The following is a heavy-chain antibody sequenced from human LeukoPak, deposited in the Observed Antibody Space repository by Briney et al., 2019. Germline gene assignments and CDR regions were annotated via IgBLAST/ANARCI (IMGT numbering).Heavy chain of an antibody. CDR3: AREKWGEQLDY. CDR1: GFTFSSYA. Sequence: PGRSLRLSCAASGFTFSSYAMHWVRQAPGKGLEWVAVISYDGSNKYYTDSVKGRFTISRDNSKNTLYLQMNSQRAEDTAVYYCAREKWGEQLDYWGQGTLVTVSS. D-gene: IGHD1/OR15-1a*01. J-gene: IGHJ4*02. CDR2: ISYDGSNK. V-gene: IGHV3-30-3*01.